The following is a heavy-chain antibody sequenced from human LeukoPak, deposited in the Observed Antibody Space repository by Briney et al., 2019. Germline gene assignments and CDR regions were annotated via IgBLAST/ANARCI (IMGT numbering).Heavy chain of an antibody. CDR2: VYYSGST. V-gene: IGHV4-61*08. J-gene: IGHJ4*02. CDR3: ARVQSGWYSDY. Sequence: SETLSLTCTVSGGSISSGGYYWSWIRQPPGKGLEWIGHVYYSGSTNYNPSLKSRVTISVDTSKNQFSLKLSSVTAADTAVYYCARVQSGWYSDYWGQGTLVTVSS. CDR1: GGSISSGGYY. D-gene: IGHD6-19*01.